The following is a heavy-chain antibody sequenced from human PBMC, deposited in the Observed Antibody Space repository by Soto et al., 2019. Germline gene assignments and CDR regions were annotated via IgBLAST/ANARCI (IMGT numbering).Heavy chain of an antibody. CDR3: ARWRTATNAFDI. V-gene: IGHV3-23*01. D-gene: IGHD1-26*01. J-gene: IGHJ3*02. CDR2: ISGSGGST. CDR1: GFTFSSYA. Sequence: EVQLLESGGGLVQPGGSLRLSCAASGFTFSSYAMTWVRQAPGKGLEWVSAISGSGGSTDYVDSVKGRFTISRDNAKNSLYLQMNSLRPEDTAVYYCARWRTATNAFDIWGQGTLVTVSS.